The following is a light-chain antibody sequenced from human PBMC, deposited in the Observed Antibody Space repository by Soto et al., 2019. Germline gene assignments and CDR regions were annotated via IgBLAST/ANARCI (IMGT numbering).Light chain of an antibody. V-gene: IGKV3-20*01. J-gene: IGKJ1*01. CDR1: QSLSSGY. Sequence: EIVLTQSPGTLSLSPGKRVTLSCRASQSLSSGYLAWYQQKFGQAPRLLIYDASRRATGIPERFSGSGSGTDFTLTINILEPEDFAVYYCQQYGSSPTFGLGTKVEIK. CDR3: QQYGSSPT. CDR2: DAS.